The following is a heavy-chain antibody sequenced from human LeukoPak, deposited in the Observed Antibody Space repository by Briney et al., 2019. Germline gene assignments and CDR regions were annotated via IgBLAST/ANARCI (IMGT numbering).Heavy chain of an antibody. D-gene: IGHD3-22*01. Sequence: ASVKLSCKASGYTFTGYYMHWARQAPGQGLEWMGRINPNSGGTNYAQKCQGRVTITRETCISTAYMELSRLRSDDTAVYYCARSLSPHPNNYYDSSGYEGDYWGQGTLVTVSS. V-gene: IGHV1-2*06. CDR2: INPNSGGT. J-gene: IGHJ4*02. CDR1: GYTFTGYY. CDR3: ARSLSPHPNNYYDSSGYEGDY.